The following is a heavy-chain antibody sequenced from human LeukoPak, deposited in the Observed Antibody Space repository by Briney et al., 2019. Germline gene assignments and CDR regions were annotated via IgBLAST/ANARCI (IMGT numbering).Heavy chain of an antibody. D-gene: IGHD7-27*01. CDR2: IYYSGST. CDR3: ASNWGGDEYYFDY. J-gene: IGHJ4*02. Sequence: SETLSLTCTVSGGSVSSGSYYWGWIRQPPGKGLEWIASIYYSGSTYYNPSLKSRVTISVDTSKNQFSLRLSSVTAADTAVYYCASNWGGDEYYFDYWGQGSLVTVSS. V-gene: IGHV4-39*01. CDR1: GGSVSSGSYY.